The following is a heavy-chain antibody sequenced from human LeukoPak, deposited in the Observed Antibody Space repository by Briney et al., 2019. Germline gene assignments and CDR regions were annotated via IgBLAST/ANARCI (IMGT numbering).Heavy chain of an antibody. Sequence: PSETLSLTFTVSGGSISSSSYYWGWIRQPPGEGLGGIGSIYYSGSTYYNPSLKSRVTISVDTSKNQFSLKLSSVTAADTAVYYCADGNSIFGVVTPLMDVWGKGTTVTVSS. D-gene: IGHD3-3*01. CDR2: IYYSGST. CDR3: ADGNSIFGVVTPLMDV. V-gene: IGHV4-39*01. CDR1: GGSISSSSYY. J-gene: IGHJ6*03.